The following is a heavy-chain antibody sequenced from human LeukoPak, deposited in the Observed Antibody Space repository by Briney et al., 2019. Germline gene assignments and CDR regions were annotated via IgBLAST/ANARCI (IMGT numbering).Heavy chain of an antibody. V-gene: IGHV3-48*03. CDR3: ARRPLIVATLDY. J-gene: IGHJ4*02. CDR1: GFTFRSYE. Sequence: GRSLRLSCAASGFTFRSYEMNWVRQAPGKGLEWVSYISSSGSTIYYADSVKGRFTISRDNAKNSLYLQMNSLRAEDTAVYYCARRPLIVATLDYWGQGTLVTVSS. CDR2: ISSSGSTI. D-gene: IGHD5-12*01.